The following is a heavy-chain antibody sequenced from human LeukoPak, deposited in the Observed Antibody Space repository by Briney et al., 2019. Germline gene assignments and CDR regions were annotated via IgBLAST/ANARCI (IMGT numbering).Heavy chain of an antibody. D-gene: IGHD6-6*01. CDR3: ARGRPHFDY. CDR2: ISHSSSYI. Sequence: GGSLRLSCAASGFTFSSYNMNWVRQAPGKGLEWVSSISHSSSYIYYADSVKGRFTISRDNSKNTLDLQMNSLRAEDTAVYYCARGRPHFDYWGQGTLVTVSS. V-gene: IGHV3-21*04. J-gene: IGHJ4*02. CDR1: GFTFSSYN.